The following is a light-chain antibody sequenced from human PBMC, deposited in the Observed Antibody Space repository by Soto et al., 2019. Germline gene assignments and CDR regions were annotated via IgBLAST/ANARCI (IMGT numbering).Light chain of an antibody. J-gene: IGKJ2*01. Sequence: DIQMTQSPSSLSASVGDTVTITCRASQSISVHLNWYQQKPGKVPKLLIYAASNLQSGVQSSFSGRGSETDFALTISSLQPEDFATYYCQQSYITPYTFGQGTKLQIK. CDR2: AAS. V-gene: IGKV1-39*01. CDR1: QSISVH. CDR3: QQSYITPYT.